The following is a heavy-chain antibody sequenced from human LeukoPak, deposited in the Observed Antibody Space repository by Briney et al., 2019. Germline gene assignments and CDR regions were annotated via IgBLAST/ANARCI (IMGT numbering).Heavy chain of an antibody. CDR3: ARASAVVAASFSGYYYYMGV. CDR2: ISGSGGST. V-gene: IGHV3-23*01. D-gene: IGHD2-15*01. J-gene: IGHJ6*03. Sequence: PGGSLRLSCAASGFTFSSYAMSWVRQAPGKGLEWVSAISGSGGSTYYADSVKGRFTISRDNSKNTLYLQMNSLRAEDTAVYYCARASAVVAASFSGYYYYMGVWGKGTTVTVSS. CDR1: GFTFSSYA.